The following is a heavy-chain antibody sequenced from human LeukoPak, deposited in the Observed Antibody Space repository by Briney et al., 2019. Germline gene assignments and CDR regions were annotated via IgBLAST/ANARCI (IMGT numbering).Heavy chain of an antibody. D-gene: IGHD2-15*01. J-gene: IGHJ6*03. CDR3: AKSGRNYYYYYMDV. V-gene: IGHV3-20*04. CDR2: INWNGGST. CDR1: GFTFDDYG. Sequence: GGSLRLSCAASGFTFDDYGMSWVRQAPGKGLEWVSGINWNGGSTGYAGSVKGRFTISRDNAKNSLYLQMNSLRAEDTALYYCAKSGRNYYYYYMDVWGKGTTVTVSS.